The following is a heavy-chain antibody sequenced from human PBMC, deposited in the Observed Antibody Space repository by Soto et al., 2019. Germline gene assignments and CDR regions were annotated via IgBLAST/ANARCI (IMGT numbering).Heavy chain of an antibody. J-gene: IGHJ3*01. D-gene: IGHD3-10*01. CDR2: IIPIFGTA. V-gene: IGHV1-69*01. CDR1: GGTSSDYA. Sequence: QVLLVQSGTEVKKPGSSVKVSCQASGGTSSDYALTWVRQAPGQGLEWMGGIIPIFGTANYAQRFQGRVSITADESSSTAYMELSSLKSKDTAVYYCAGSFKYGSGTFDALDVWGHGTMVMVSS. CDR3: AGSFKYGSGTFDALDV.